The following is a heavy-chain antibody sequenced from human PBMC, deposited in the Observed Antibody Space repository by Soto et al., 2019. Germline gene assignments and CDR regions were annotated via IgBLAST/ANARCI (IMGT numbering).Heavy chain of an antibody. D-gene: IGHD3-10*01. CDR1: GGSLSGYQ. Sequence: QVQLQQWGAGLLKPSETLSLTCAVYGGSLSGYQWTWIRQTPGKGLEWIGEINDSGNINYNPSLKGRVDILLDPPRKQISLKLSSVTAADSAVYYCARGLILWFGELSRRGGYYYYMDVWGKGTTVTVSS. V-gene: IGHV4-34*01. CDR2: INDSGNI. J-gene: IGHJ6*03. CDR3: ARGLILWFGELSRRGGYYYYMDV.